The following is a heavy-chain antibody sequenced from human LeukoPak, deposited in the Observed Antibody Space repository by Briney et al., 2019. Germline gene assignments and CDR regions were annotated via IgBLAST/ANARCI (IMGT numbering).Heavy chain of an antibody. J-gene: IGHJ6*02. Sequence: ASVKVSCKAFGYTFTNFGVSWVRQVPGQGLEWMGWISGYNGNTNYGQKVRGRVTMTTDTSTTTAYLELRNLRSDDTAVYYCARETRRLYYEDYCGMDVWGQGTTVTVSS. V-gene: IGHV1-18*01. CDR3: ARETRRLYYEDYCGMDV. D-gene: IGHD3-16*01. CDR1: GYTFTNFG. CDR2: ISGYNGNT.